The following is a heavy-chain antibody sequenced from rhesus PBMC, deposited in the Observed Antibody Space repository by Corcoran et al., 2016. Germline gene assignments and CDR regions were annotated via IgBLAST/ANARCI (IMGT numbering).Heavy chain of an antibody. V-gene: IGHV4-106*01. CDR1: GGSISDDYY. Sequence: QVQLQESGPGLVKPSETLSLTCAVSGGSISDDYYWSWIREHPGKAPEWIGYIYGSGGGTNSNPSLKNRVTISIDTSKNQFSLKLSSVTAADTAVYYCASLLRNTVTPFDYWGQGVLVTVSS. J-gene: IGHJ4*01. D-gene: IGHD4-23*01. CDR3: ASLLRNTVTPFDY. CDR2: IYGSGGGT.